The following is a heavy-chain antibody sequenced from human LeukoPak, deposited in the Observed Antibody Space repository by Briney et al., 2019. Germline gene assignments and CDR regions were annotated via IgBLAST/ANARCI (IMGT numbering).Heavy chain of an antibody. CDR1: GFTFSSYT. CDR3: ARGLMVYAISGHDAFDI. Sequence: PGGSLRLSCAASGFTFSSYTMKWVRQAPGKGLELVSSISGSSSYIYYADSVKGRFTISRDNAKNSLYLQMNSLRAEDTAVYYCARGLMVYAISGHDAFDIWGQGTMVTVSS. D-gene: IGHD2-8*01. CDR2: ISGSSSYI. V-gene: IGHV3-21*01. J-gene: IGHJ3*02.